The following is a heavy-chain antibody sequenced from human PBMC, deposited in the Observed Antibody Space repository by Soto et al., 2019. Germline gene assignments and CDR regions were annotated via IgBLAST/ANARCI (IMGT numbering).Heavy chain of an antibody. CDR1: GVSISSTSYN. CDR2: FNYSGTA. V-gene: IGHV4-39*01. CDR3: ARQGSY. J-gene: IGHJ4*02. Sequence: SETLSLTSNVSGVSISSTSYNWRWSPEPPGKGLERIGTFNYSGTAHYDPVLKSRINISEDPFKHQVSLTLTSATPADTALYYCARQGSYWGQGALVIVSS.